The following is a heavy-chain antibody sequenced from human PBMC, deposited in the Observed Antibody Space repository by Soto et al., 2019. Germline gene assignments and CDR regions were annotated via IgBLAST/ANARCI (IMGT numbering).Heavy chain of an antibody. CDR3: AKDTYYHDSSGLYVFDY. J-gene: IGHJ4*02. D-gene: IGHD3-22*01. Sequence: SVKVSCKASGYTFTNFGISWVRQAPGQGLEWMGRIIPILGIANYAQKFQGRVTITADKSTSTAYMELSSLRAEDTAVYYCAKDTYYHDSSGLYVFDYWGQGTPVTVSS. CDR1: GYTFTNFG. V-gene: IGHV1-69*04. CDR2: IIPILGIA.